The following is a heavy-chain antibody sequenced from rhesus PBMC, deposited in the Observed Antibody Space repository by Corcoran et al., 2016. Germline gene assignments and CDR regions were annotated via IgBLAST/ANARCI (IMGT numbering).Heavy chain of an antibody. CDR2: IYSKREST. CDR1: GGTISSGYCY. J-gene: IGHJ4*01. CDR3: ARHGAAGPNMYYFDY. D-gene: IGHD6-13*01. Sequence: QVQLQESGPGVVKPSETLSLTCAVSGGTISSGYCYWSWIRQPPGKGLEWIGGIYSKRESTHNNPSLKSQVTMSKDTSKNQFSLKLSAVTATDTAVYYCARHGAAGPNMYYFDYWGQGVLVTVSS. V-gene: IGHV4S12*01.